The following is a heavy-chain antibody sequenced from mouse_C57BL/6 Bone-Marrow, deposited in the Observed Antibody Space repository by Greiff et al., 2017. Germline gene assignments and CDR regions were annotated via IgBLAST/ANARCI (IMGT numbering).Heavy chain of an antibody. Sequence: QVQLQQSGAELVKPGASVKLSCKASGYTFTEYTIHWVKQRSGQGLEWIGWFYPGSGSIKYNEKFKDKAPLTADKSSSTVSMVLSRVTSEDSAVDFGARDEGRRDGEYDGFAYWGQGTLVTVSA. D-gene: IGHD2-4*01. CDR3: ARDEGRRDGEYDGFAY. CDR1: GYTFTEYT. V-gene: IGHV1-62-2*01. J-gene: IGHJ3*01. CDR2: FYPGSGSI.